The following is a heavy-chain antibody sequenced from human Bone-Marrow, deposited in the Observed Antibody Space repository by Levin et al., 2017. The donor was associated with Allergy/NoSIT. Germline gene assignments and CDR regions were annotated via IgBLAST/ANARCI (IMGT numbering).Heavy chain of an antibody. Sequence: PGGSLRLSCVVSGFTFDDHAMHWVRQGPGRGLEWVSAITWNSIDVAYADSVKGRFTISRDNAKNSLYLEMRDLRPEDTAVDYCARDMIAARPYYGIDVWGRGTAVTVFS. CDR3: ARDMIAARPYYGIDV. J-gene: IGHJ6*02. V-gene: IGHV3-9*01. CDR2: ITWNSIDV. D-gene: IGHD3-22*01. CDR1: GFTFDDHA.